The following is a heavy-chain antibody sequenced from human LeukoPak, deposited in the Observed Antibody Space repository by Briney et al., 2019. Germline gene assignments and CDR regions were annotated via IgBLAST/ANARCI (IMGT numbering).Heavy chain of an antibody. CDR2: INSNSGGT. CDR1: GYTFTGYY. V-gene: IGHV1-2*02. CDR3: AGDLCWCAPWFGFFFGMDR. Sequence: ASVKVSCKASGYTFTGYYIHWVRQAPGQGLEWMGWINSNSGGTNYAQKFQGRVTMTRDTSISTAYMELSRLRSDDTAVYYCAGDLCWCAPWFGFFFGMDRLGQGAKV. J-gene: IGHJ6*02. D-gene: IGHD3-16*01.